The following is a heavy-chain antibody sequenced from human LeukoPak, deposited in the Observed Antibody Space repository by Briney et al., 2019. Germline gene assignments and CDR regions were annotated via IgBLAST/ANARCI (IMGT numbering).Heavy chain of an antibody. D-gene: IGHD7-27*01. CDR1: GFTFSSYW. CDR2: INEDWSTT. Sequence: GGSLRLSCAASGFTFSSYWFHWVRQAPGKGLVWVSRINEDWSTTNYADSVRGRFTISRDNAKNTLYLQMNSLRAEDTAIYYCAKDFTGARDYWGQGILVTVSS. J-gene: IGHJ4*02. V-gene: IGHV3-74*01. CDR3: AKDFTGARDY.